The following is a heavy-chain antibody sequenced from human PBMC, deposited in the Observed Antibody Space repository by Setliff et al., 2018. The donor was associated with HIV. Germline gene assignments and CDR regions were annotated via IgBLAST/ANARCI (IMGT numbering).Heavy chain of an antibody. CDR1: GFTFSSYV. Sequence: GGSLRLSCVASGFTFSSYVMHWVRQAPGKGLEWVSYITSGSDIVYYADSVKGRFTISRDNARNSLYRQMNSLRVEDTAVYYCVRDFHDSSGYYDFWGQRTLVTVAS. D-gene: IGHD3-22*01. V-gene: IGHV3-48*04. CDR3: VRDFHDSSGYYDF. CDR2: ITSGSDIV. J-gene: IGHJ4*02.